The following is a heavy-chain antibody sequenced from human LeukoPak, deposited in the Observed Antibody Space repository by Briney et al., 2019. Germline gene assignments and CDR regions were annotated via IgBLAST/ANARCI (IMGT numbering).Heavy chain of an antibody. V-gene: IGHV3-74*01. D-gene: IGHD3-10*01. J-gene: IGHJ6*04. CDR1: GFTFSSYW. Sequence: QAGGSLRLSCAASGFTFSSYWMHWVRHAPGKGLVWVSRINSDGSSTSYADSVKGRFTISRDNAKNTLYLQMNSLRAEDTAVYYCARGGPIYYYGMDVWGKGTMVTVSS. CDR2: INSDGSST. CDR3: ARGGPIYYYGMDV.